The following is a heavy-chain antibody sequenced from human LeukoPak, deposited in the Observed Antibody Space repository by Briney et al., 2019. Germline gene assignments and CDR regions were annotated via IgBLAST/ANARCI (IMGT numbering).Heavy chain of an antibody. V-gene: IGHV3-33*01. J-gene: IGHJ4*02. D-gene: IGHD5-24*01. CDR1: GFTFSSHG. Sequence: GRSLRLSCVASGFTFSSHGMHWVRQAPGKGLEWVAVIWYDGSHRYYPDSVKGRFTISRDNSKNTLFLQMDSLRVDDTAVYYCVRDNGAADGALDYWGQGSLVTVSS. CDR2: IWYDGSHR. CDR3: VRDNGAADGALDY.